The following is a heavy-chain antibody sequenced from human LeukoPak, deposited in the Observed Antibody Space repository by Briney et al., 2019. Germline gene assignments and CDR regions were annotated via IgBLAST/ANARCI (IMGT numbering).Heavy chain of an antibody. CDR2: INHSGST. V-gene: IGHV4-34*01. J-gene: IGHJ4*02. Sequence: PSETLSLTCAVYGGSFSGCYWSWIRQPPGKGLEWIGEINHSGSTNYNPSLKSRVTISVDPSKNQFSLKLSSVTAADSAVYYCARGVAGTTFLSDYWGQGTLVTVCS. D-gene: IGHD1-7*01. CDR3: ARGVAGTTFLSDY. CDR1: GGSFSGCY.